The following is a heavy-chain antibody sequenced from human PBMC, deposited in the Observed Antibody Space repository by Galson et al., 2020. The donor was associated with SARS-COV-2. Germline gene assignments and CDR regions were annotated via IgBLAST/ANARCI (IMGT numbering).Heavy chain of an antibody. V-gene: IGHV3-48*03. CDR2: ISSSGSTI. CDR3: AGYLRRGYYDFWSGYYLDY. J-gene: IGHJ4*02. D-gene: IGHD3-3*01. CDR1: GFTFSSYE. Sequence: GGSLRLSCAASGFTFSSYEMNWVRQAPGKGQEWVSYISSSGSTIYYADSVKGRFTISRDNAKNSLYLQMNSLRAEDTAVYYCAGYLRRGYYDFWSGYYLDYWGQGTLVTVSS.